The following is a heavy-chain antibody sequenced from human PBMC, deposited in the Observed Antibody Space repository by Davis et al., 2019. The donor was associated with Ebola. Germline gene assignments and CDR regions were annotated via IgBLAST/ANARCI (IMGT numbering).Heavy chain of an antibody. V-gene: IGHV4-59*01. J-gene: IGHJ4*02. CDR1: GGSTSTYY. CDR3: ARGSQWLGPDY. Sequence: SETLSLTCSVSGGSTSTYYWNWIRQPPGKGLEWVGYIYYSGTTHYNPSLRGRVTISVDTSKKHFSLKLGSVTAADTAVYYCARGSQWLGPDYWGQGTLVTVSS. CDR2: IYYSGTT. D-gene: IGHD6-19*01.